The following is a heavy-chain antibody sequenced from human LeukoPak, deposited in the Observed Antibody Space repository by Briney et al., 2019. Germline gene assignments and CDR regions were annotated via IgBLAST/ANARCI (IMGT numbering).Heavy chain of an antibody. J-gene: IGHJ4*02. CDR2: IYYRGST. Sequence: SETLSLTCTVSGGSMSNYYWSWIRQPPGKPLEWIGYIYYRGSTNYNPSLKSRVTISVDTSKNQFSLNLTSVTAADTAIYYCARGLASGYPPIPFDYWGQGTLVTVSS. CDR1: GGSMSNYY. V-gene: IGHV4-59*12. CDR3: ARGLASGYPPIPFDY. D-gene: IGHD3-3*01.